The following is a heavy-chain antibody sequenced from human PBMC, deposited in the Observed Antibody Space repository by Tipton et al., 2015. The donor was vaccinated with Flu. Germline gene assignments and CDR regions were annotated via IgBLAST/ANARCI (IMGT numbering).Heavy chain of an antibody. V-gene: IGHV3-15*01. J-gene: IGHJ4*02. CDR3: LIDIIGIAYPFDY. D-gene: IGHD2/OR15-2a*01. CDR1: GFVFREAW. Sequence: SLRLSCVASGFVFREAWMSWVRQAPEKGLEWIGLVKSEQDGGGVTYAAPVKGRFTISRDDSRSTLSLQMDSLKTEDTAVYYCLIDIIGIAYPFDYWGQGTLVAVSS. CDR2: VKSEQDGGGV.